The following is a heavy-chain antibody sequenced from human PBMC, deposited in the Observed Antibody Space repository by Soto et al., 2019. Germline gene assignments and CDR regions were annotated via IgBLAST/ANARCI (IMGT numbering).Heavy chain of an antibody. CDR1: GFTFSSYA. Sequence: QVQLVESGGGVVQPGRSLRLSCAASGFTFSSYAMHWVRQAPGKGLEWVAVISYDGSNKYYADSVKGRFTISRDNSKNTLYLQMNSLRAEDTAVYYCARGVDPGYFDYWGQGTLVTVSS. D-gene: IGHD3-9*01. J-gene: IGHJ4*02. CDR3: ARGVDPGYFDY. CDR2: ISYDGSNK. V-gene: IGHV3-30-3*01.